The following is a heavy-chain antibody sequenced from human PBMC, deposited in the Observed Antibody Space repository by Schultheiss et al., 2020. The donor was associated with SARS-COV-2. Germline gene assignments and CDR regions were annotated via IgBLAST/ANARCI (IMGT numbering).Heavy chain of an antibody. D-gene: IGHD6-6*01. CDR3: VKDLWSSSSGYFES. V-gene: IGHV3-7*03. Sequence: GESLKISCAASGFTFSSYSMNWVRQAPGKGLEWVANIKQDGSEKYYVDSVKGRFTISRDNSKNTLYLQMNSVRGEDTAVYYCVKDLWSSSSGYFESWGQGTLVTVSS. J-gene: IGHJ4*02. CDR2: IKQDGSEK. CDR1: GFTFSSYS.